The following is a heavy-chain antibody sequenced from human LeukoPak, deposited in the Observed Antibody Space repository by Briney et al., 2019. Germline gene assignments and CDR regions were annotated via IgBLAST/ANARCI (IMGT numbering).Heavy chain of an antibody. D-gene: IGHD5-24*01. CDR1: GFTFSSYA. CDR3: AKDLGVEMATIDFDY. Sequence: PGGSLRLSCAASGFTFSSYAMSWVRQAPGKGLEWVSAISGSGGSTYYADSVKGRFTISRDNSKNTLYLQMNSLRAEDTAVYYCAKDLGVEMATIDFDYWGQGTLVTVSS. V-gene: IGHV3-23*01. CDR2: ISGSGGST. J-gene: IGHJ4*02.